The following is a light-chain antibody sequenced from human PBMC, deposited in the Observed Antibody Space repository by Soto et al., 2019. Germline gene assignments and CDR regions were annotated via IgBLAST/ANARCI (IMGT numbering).Light chain of an antibody. CDR2: RFT. CDR3: MQGTHWPYT. Sequence: DVVMTQSPLSLPVTLGQPASISCRASRSLIYTDGNTYLNLFHQRPGQSPRRLFARFTNRDSGVPDIFSSSGSGTYFTLKSSRVEAEDVVFHYCMQGTHWPYTFGQGTKLEIK. J-gene: IGKJ2*01. CDR1: RSLIYTDGNTY. V-gene: IGKV2-30*01.